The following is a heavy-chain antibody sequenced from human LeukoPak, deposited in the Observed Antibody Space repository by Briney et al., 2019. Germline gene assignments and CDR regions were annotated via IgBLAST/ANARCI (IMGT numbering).Heavy chain of an antibody. J-gene: IGHJ4*02. Sequence: GESLKISCKASGYSFTSYWIGWVRQMPGKGLEWMGIIDPSDSGTRYTPSFQGQVTISVDKSLTTAYLQWNSLKASDTAMYYCARQTAMGRSGDYWGQGTLVTVSS. CDR1: GYSFTSYW. D-gene: IGHD5-18*01. CDR2: IDPSDSGT. CDR3: ARQTAMGRSGDY. V-gene: IGHV5-51*01.